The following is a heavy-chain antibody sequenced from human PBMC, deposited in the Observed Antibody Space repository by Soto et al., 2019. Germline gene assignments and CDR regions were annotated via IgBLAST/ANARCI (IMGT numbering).Heavy chain of an antibody. CDR3: AKMASDYINSPDA. Sequence: EVQLLESGGGLVQPGGSLRLCCAASGFTFNAYAMTWVRQAPGKGLEWVSSVGGSGGNTYYAHSVKGRFTISRDNFKNTLHLQMNRLRAEDTAVYFCAKMASDYINSPDARGQGTLVTVSS. D-gene: IGHD4-4*01. CDR2: VGGSGGNT. CDR1: GFTFNAYA. J-gene: IGHJ5*02. V-gene: IGHV3-23*01.